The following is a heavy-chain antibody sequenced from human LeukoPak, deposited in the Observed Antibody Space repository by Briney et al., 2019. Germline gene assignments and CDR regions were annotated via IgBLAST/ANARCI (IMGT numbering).Heavy chain of an antibody. V-gene: IGHV1-69*13. Sequence: AASVKVSCKASGGTFSSYAISWVRRAPGQGLEWMGGIIPIFGTANYAQKFQGRVTITADESTSTAYMELSSLRSEDTAVYYCAQSSFPLPCGGDCSGEKAFDIWGQGTMVTVSS. CDR2: IIPIFGTA. D-gene: IGHD2-21*01. J-gene: IGHJ3*02. CDR1: GGTFSSYA. CDR3: AQSSFPLPCGGDCSGEKAFDI.